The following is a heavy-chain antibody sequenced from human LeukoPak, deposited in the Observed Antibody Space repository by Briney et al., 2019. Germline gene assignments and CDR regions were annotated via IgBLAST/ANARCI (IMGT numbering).Heavy chain of an antibody. CDR2: INPNSGGT. Sequence: ASVKVSCKASGYTFTGYYMHWVRQAPGQGLEWMGWINPNSGGTNYAQKFQGRVTMTRDTSISTAYMELSRLRSDDTAVYYCARARSIAVAGGYVYWGQGTLVTVSS. D-gene: IGHD6-19*01. CDR1: GYTFTGYY. CDR3: ARARSIAVAGGYVY. V-gene: IGHV1-2*02. J-gene: IGHJ4*02.